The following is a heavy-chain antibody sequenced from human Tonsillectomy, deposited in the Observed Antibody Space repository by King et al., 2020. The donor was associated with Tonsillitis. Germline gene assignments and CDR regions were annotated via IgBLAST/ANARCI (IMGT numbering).Heavy chain of an antibody. CDR3: ARGNSGSYQRDDALDI. V-gene: IGHV3-21*06. J-gene: IGHJ3*02. CDR2: ISPNSVYI. Sequence: VQLVESGGGLVEPGGSLRLSCTASGFTFSGYSMNWVRQAPGKGPEWVSSISPNSVYIYYADPLKGRFTVSRDNAKNSLYLQMNSLGAEDTAVYYCARGNSGSYQRDDALDIWGRGTGVTVSA. CDR1: GFTFSGYS. D-gene: IGHD1-26*01.